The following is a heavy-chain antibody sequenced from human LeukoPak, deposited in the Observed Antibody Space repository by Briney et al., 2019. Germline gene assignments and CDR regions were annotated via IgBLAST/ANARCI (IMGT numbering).Heavy chain of an antibody. D-gene: IGHD3-3*01. CDR1: GFTISSDY. Sequence: WESLTLTCTASGFTISSDYMSWVRHPQPTGQELDSVSYIYASTYYADSVKGRFTISRDNSKYTLYLQMNSLRAEDTAVYYCARVVEDRITIFGVVIQYYFDYWGQGTLVTVSS. V-gene: IGHV3-53*01. CDR2: SYIYAST. CDR3: ARVVEDRITIFGVVIQYYFDY. J-gene: IGHJ4*02.